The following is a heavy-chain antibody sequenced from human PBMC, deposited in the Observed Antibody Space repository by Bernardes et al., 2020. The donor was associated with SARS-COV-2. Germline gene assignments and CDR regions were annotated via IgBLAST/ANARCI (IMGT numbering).Heavy chain of an antibody. Sequence: SETLSLTCTVSGGSISAYYWSWFRQPPGKGLEWIGYLYYTGSTNYNPSLQSRVTISVDTSKNQFSLKLSSVTAADTAVYYCARSGGSAVSDTSAIDYWGQGTLVTVSS. V-gene: IGHV4-59*12. J-gene: IGHJ4*02. D-gene: IGHD1-26*01. CDR3: ARSGGSAVSDTSAIDY. CDR2: LYYTGST. CDR1: GGSISAYY.